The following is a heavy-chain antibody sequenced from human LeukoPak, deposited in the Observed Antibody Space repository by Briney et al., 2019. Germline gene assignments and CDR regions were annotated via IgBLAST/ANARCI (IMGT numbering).Heavy chain of an antibody. Sequence: GASLRLSCAASGFTFSSYAMSWVRQAPGKGLEWVAVISSDGSNKYYADSVKGRFTISRDNSKNTLYLQMNSLGPEDTAVYYCATENYFDSSAYLGHWGQGTLVTVSS. CDR1: GFTFSSYA. J-gene: IGHJ4*02. CDR2: ISSDGSNK. CDR3: ATENYFDSSAYLGH. V-gene: IGHV3-30*03. D-gene: IGHD3-22*01.